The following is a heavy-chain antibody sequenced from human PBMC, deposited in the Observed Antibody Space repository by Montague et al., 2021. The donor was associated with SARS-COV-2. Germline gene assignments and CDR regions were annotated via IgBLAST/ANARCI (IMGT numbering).Heavy chain of an antibody. V-gene: IGHV3-21*01. J-gene: IGHJ3*02. Sequence: SLRLSCAASGFPFSNFFINWVRQAPGKGLEWVSSITSSGDYIWYAASLKGRFTGSRDNAKNSVYLQMSSLRAEDTAVYYCARELGRTGAFDIWGQGTAVTVSS. CDR1: GFPFSNFF. D-gene: IGHD4-17*01. CDR2: ITSSGDYI. CDR3: ARELGRTGAFDI.